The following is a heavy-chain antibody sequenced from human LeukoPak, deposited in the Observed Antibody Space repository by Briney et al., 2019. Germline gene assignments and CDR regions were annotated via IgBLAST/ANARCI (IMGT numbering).Heavy chain of an antibody. CDR1: GFTFSNAW. D-gene: IGHD5-18*01. Sequence: PGGSLRLSCAASGFTFSNAWMSWVRQAPGKGLEWVGRIKSKTDGGTTDYAAPAKGRFTISRDDSKNTLYLQMNSLKTEDTAVYYCTTEGDYSYGSYVSYWGQGTLVTVSS. J-gene: IGHJ4*02. CDR2: IKSKTDGGTT. V-gene: IGHV3-15*01. CDR3: TTEGDYSYGSYVSY.